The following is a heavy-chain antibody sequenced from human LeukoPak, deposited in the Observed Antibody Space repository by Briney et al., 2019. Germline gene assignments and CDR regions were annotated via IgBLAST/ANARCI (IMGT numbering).Heavy chain of an antibody. J-gene: IGHJ4*02. V-gene: IGHV3-13*01. CDR1: GFTFSSSD. D-gene: IGHD1-26*01. Sequence: GGSLRLSCAASGFTFSSSDMQWVRQATGKGLEWVSGISSGGATFYAGSVRGRFTISRENAKNFLYLQMNSLRAEDTAMYHCVTGAEGWAYWGQGALVTVSS. CDR3: VTGAEGWAY. CDR2: ISSGGAT.